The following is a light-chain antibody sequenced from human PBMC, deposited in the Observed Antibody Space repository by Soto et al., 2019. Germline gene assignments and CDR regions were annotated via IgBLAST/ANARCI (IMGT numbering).Light chain of an antibody. CDR1: QTIDSW. J-gene: IGKJ1*01. Sequence: DIQLTQSPSTLSASLGYRVTITCRASQTIDSWLAWYQQRPGKPPNLLIYKASTLASGVPSRFSGSGSGTEFTLTINSLQPDDFATYYCQQYHIYSGTFGQGTKVDIK. CDR3: QQYHIYSGT. CDR2: KAS. V-gene: IGKV1-5*03.